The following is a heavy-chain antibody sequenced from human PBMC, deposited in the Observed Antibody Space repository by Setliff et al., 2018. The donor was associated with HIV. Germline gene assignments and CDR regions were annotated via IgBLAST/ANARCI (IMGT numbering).Heavy chain of an antibody. V-gene: IGHV4-59*01. CDR1: GGPISRYS. CDR3: ARRAGDPFEF. D-gene: IGHD2-21*02. J-gene: IGHJ4*02. Sequence: SETLSLTCSVSGGPISRYSWSWIRQPPGKGLEWIGHIYNSGTIDYNPSLKSRVTISVDTSKNQFSLKLSSVTAADTAVYYCARRAGDPFEFWGQGTLVTVSS. CDR2: IYNSGTI.